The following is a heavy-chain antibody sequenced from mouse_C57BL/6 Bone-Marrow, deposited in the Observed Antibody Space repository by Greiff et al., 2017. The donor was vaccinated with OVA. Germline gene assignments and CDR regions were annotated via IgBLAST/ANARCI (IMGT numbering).Heavy chain of an antibody. CDR2: IYPGNSDT. J-gene: IGHJ4*01. CDR1: GYTFTSYW. Sequence: VQLQQSGTVLARPGASVKMSCKTSGYTFTSYWMHWVKQRPGQGLEWIGAIYPGNSDTSYNQKFKGKAKLTAVTSASTAYMELSSLTNEDSAGYYGTRLDPNYYAMDYWGQGTSVTVSS. V-gene: IGHV1-5*01. CDR3: TRLDPNYYAMDY.